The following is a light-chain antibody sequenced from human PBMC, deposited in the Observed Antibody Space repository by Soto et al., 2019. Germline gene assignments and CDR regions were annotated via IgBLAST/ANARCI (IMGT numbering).Light chain of an antibody. Sequence: QSVLTQPASVSGSPGQSITISCTGSSNDIGAYKYVSWYQQYPGKAPKLIIFEVSNRSSGVSNRFSGSKSGNTASLTIAGLQAEDEADYHCSSYSTGSTLYVFGGGTKLTVL. CDR3: SSYSTGSTLYV. CDR2: EVS. J-gene: IGLJ1*01. CDR1: SNDIGAYKY. V-gene: IGLV2-14*01.